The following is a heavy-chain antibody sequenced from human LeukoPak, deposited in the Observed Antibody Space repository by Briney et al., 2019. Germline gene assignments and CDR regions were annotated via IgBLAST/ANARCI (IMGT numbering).Heavy chain of an antibody. CDR1: GGSISSYY. CDR3: ANSPRGTEYFHH. J-gene: IGHJ1*01. CDR2: INYSGST. V-gene: IGHV4-59*08. D-gene: IGHD4-23*01. Sequence: SETLSLTCTVSGGSISSYYWSWIRQPPGKGLEWIGYINYSGSTNYNPSLKSRVTISGDTSKNQFSLKLSSVTAADTAVYYCANSPRGTEYFHHWGQGTLVTVSS.